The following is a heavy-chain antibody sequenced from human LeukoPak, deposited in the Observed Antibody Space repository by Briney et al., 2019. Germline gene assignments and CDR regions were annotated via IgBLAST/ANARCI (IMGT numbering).Heavy chain of an antibody. CDR3: AKSVSPGGYVGSLYFFDD. J-gene: IGHJ4*02. CDR1: GFTFSSYA. CDR2: ISGSGGTT. Sequence: GGSLRLSCAASGFTFSSYAMSWVRQAPGKGLEWVSTISGSGGTTYYADSVEGQFTISRDNSKNTVSLQMNSLRAEDTAIYYCAKSVSPGGYVGSLYFFDDWGQGTLVTVSS. D-gene: IGHD1-26*01. V-gene: IGHV3-23*01.